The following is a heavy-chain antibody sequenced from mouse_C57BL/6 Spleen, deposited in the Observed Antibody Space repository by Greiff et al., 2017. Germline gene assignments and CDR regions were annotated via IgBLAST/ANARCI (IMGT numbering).Heavy chain of an antibody. CDR1: GYTFTDYN. V-gene: IGHV1-22*01. CDR2: INPNNGGT. Sequence: VQLQQSGPELVKPGASVKMSCKASGYTFTDYNMHWVKQSHGKSLEWIGYINPNNGGTSYNQKFKGKATLTVNKSSSTAYMELRSLTSEDSAVYYCARSFYYYGSSYRYFDVWGTGTTVTVSS. CDR3: ARSFYYYGSSYRYFDV. J-gene: IGHJ1*03. D-gene: IGHD1-1*01.